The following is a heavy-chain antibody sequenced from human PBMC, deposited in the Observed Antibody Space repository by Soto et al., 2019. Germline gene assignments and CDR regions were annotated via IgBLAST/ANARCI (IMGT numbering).Heavy chain of an antibody. Sequence: EVQLVESGGDSVQPGGSLRLSCAASGLPFSSYWMHWVRHTPGKGLEWVSRISGDGTTIYYADSVTGRFTVSRDNAKNTLSLQMSGLGAEDPAVYYCAREYYGLLTGYYNDHWGQGTLVSVSS. V-gene: IGHV3-74*01. D-gene: IGHD3-9*01. J-gene: IGHJ4*02. CDR3: AREYYGLLTGYYNDH. CDR2: ISGDGTTI. CDR1: GLPFSSYW.